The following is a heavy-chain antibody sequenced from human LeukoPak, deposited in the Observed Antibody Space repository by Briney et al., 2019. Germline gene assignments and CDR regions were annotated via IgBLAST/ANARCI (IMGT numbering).Heavy chain of an antibody. Sequence: GASVKVSCKASGGTFSSYAISWVRQAPGQGLEWMGRIIPILGIANSAPKSQGRVTITADKSTSTAYMELSSLRSEDTAGYYCARCYDILTGYFDYWGQGTLVTVSS. CDR1: GGTFSSYA. CDR2: IIPILGIA. D-gene: IGHD3-9*01. V-gene: IGHV1-69*04. CDR3: ARCYDILTGYFDY. J-gene: IGHJ4*02.